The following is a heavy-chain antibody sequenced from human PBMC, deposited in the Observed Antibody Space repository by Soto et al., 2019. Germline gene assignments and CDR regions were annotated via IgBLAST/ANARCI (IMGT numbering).Heavy chain of an antibody. CDR3: ARDLNFIFDY. V-gene: IGHV3-33*01. CDR2: IWYDGSKE. CDR1: GFTFSSYG. J-gene: IGHJ4*02. Sequence: PGGSLRLSCAASGFTFSSYGMHWVRQAPGKGLEWVSVIWYDGSKEYYADSVKGRFTVSRDSPKNTLYLQMTSLRVEDTAVYYCARDLNFIFDYWGQGTPVTVSS. D-gene: IGHD1-20*01.